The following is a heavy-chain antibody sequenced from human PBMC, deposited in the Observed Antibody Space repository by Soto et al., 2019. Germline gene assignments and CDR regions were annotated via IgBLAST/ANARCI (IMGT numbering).Heavy chain of an antibody. J-gene: IGHJ5*02. CDR2: IWYGGGNE. Sequence: GGSLRLSCASSGFTFSSYGMHWFRQSPGKGLEWVAIIWYGGGNEYYADSVKGRFTISRDNSKNTLYLQMNSLRAEDTAVYYCARASFQMDSFDRWGQGTLVTV. CDR1: GFTFSSYG. D-gene: IGHD2-2*03. V-gene: IGHV3-33*01. CDR3: ARASFQMDSFDR.